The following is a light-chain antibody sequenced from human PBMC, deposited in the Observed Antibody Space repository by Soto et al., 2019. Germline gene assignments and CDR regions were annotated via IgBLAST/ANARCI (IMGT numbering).Light chain of an antibody. J-gene: IGKJ2*01. V-gene: IGKV1D-17*01. CDR2: AAS. CDR3: LT. CDR1: QGISNY. Sequence: NLQMTQSPSAMSASVGDRVTITCRARQGISNYLAWFQQKPGKVPKHLIYAASSLQSGVPSRFSGSGSGTEFTLTISSLQPEDFATYYCLTFGQGTKLEIK.